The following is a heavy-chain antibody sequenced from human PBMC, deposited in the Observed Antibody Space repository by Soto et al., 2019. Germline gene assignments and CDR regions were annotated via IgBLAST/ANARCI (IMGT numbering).Heavy chain of an antibody. CDR3: AREDYYDSSGYLGY. V-gene: IGHV3-33*01. Sequence: PGGSLRLSCAASGFTFSSYCMHWVRQAPGKGLEWVAVIWYDGSNKYYADSVKGRFTISRDNSKNTLYLQMNSLRAEDTAVYYCAREDYYDSSGYLGYWGQGTLVTVSS. CDR2: IWYDGSNK. CDR1: GFTFSSYC. D-gene: IGHD3-22*01. J-gene: IGHJ4*02.